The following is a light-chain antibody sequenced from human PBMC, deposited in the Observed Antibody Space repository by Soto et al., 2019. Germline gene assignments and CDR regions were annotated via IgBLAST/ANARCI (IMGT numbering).Light chain of an antibody. CDR3: QSYDSSLSGSYV. Sequence: QPVVTQPPSVSGAPGQRVTISCTGSSSNIGAGYDVQWYQQLPGTAPKLLIYGNNQRPSGVPDRLSGSKSGTSASLAITGLQAEDEADYYCQSYDSSLSGSYVFGTGTKLTVL. CDR1: SSNIGAGYD. CDR2: GNN. J-gene: IGLJ1*01. V-gene: IGLV1-40*01.